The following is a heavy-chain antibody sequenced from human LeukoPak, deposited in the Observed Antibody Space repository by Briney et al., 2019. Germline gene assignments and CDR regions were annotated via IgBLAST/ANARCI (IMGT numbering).Heavy chain of an antibody. CDR1: GFTFSSYW. V-gene: IGHV3-7*01. D-gene: IGHD6-19*01. CDR3: ARTRLAVAGTWWFDP. Sequence: GGSLRLSCAASGFTFSSYWTSWVRQAPGKGLEWVANIKQDGSEKYYVDSVKGRFTVSRDNAKNSLYLQMNSLRAEDTAVYYCARTRLAVAGTWWFDPWGQGTLVTVSS. CDR2: IKQDGSEK. J-gene: IGHJ5*02.